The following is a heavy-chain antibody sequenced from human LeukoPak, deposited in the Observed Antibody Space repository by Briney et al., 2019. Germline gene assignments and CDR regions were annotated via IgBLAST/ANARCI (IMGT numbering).Heavy chain of an antibody. CDR3: TTLSYYDFWSGYSARYYFDY. CDR2: IKSKTDGGTT. V-gene: IGHV3-15*01. J-gene: IGHJ4*02. CDR1: GFTFSNAW. D-gene: IGHD3-3*01. Sequence: PGGSLRLSCAASGFTFSNAWMSWVRQAPGKGLEWVGRIKSKTDGGTTDYAAPVKGRFTISRDDSKNTLYLRMNSLKTEDTAVYYCTTLSYYDFWSGYSARYYFDYWGQGTLVTVSS.